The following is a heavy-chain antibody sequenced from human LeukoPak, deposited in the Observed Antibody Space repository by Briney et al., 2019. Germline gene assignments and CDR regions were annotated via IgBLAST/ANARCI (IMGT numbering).Heavy chain of an antibody. V-gene: IGHV3-30*02. CDR2: IRHDGSYQ. CDR1: RFTFSSYG. J-gene: IGHJ4*02. D-gene: IGHD5-12*01. CDR3: AKGRYSGYGYFDY. Sequence: GGSLRLSCAASRFTFSSYGMHWVRQTPGKGLEWVAFIRHDGSYQQYVDSVKGRFTVSRDNSKNTLYLQMNSLRAEDTALYYCAKGRYSGYGYFDYWGRGTLVTVSS.